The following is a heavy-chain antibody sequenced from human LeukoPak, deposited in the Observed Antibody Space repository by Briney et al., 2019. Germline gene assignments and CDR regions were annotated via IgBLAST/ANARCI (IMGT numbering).Heavy chain of an antibody. CDR1: GFTFSSYA. Sequence: GGSLRLSCAASGFTFSSYAMHWVRQAPGKGLEYVSAISSNGGSTYYANSVKGRFTISRDNSKNTLYLQMNSLRAEDTAVYYCAKEAYNYYDSSGYLFGYWGQGTLVTVSS. D-gene: IGHD3-22*01. V-gene: IGHV3-64*01. CDR3: AKEAYNYYDSSGYLFGY. CDR2: ISSNGGST. J-gene: IGHJ4*02.